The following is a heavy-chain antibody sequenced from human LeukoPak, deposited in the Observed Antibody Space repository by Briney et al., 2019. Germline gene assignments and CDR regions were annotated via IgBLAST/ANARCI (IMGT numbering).Heavy chain of an antibody. J-gene: IGHJ5*02. Sequence: ASVKVSCKASGYTFTSYDINWVRQATGQGLEWMGWMNPSSGNTGYAQKFQGRVTMTRNTSISTAYMELSSLRSEDTAVYYCARVPPRPPYRRLYGDSYLNWFDPWGQGTLVTVSS. CDR3: ARVPPRPPYRRLYGDSYLNWFDP. CDR2: MNPSSGNT. CDR1: GYTFTSYD. V-gene: IGHV1-8*01. D-gene: IGHD4-17*01.